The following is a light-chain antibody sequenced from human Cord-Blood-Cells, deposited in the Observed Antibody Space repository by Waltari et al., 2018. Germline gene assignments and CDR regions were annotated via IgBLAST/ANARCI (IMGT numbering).Light chain of an antibody. V-gene: IGLV2-11*01. CDR3: CSYAGSYTVV. CDR1: SSDVGGSNY. Sequence: QSALTQPRSVSGSPGQSVTISCTGTSSDVGGSNYVPWYQQHPGKAPKLMIYDVSKRPAGVPVRCSGSKSGNTASLTISGLQAEDEADYYCCSYAGSYTVVFGGGTKLTVL. CDR2: DVS. J-gene: IGLJ2*01.